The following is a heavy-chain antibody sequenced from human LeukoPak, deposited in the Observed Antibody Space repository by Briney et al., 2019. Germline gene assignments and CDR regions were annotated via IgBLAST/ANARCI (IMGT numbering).Heavy chain of an antibody. D-gene: IGHD2-15*01. V-gene: IGHV1-8*01. CDR3: ARGYCSGGSCYSVENWFDP. Sequence: ASVKVSCKASGYTFTRYDINWVRQATGQGLEWMGWMNPNSGNTGYAQKFQGRVTVTRNTSISTAYMELSSLRSEDTAVYYCARGYCSGGSCYSVENWFDPWGQGTLVTVSS. J-gene: IGHJ5*02. CDR2: MNPNSGNT. CDR1: GYTFTRYD.